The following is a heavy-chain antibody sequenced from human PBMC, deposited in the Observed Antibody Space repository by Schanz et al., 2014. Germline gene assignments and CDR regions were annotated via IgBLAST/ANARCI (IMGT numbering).Heavy chain of an antibody. D-gene: IGHD4-17*01. CDR3: ASHYGDRHL. J-gene: IGHJ4*02. CDR2: MNPTIGNR. Sequence: QVQLVQSGAEVKKPGASVRVSCKASGYSFTTYDVNWVRQASGQGLEWMGWMNPTIGNRGYAQNFQARSTVTRDTTLKTDYMEMTDRKFKDAGLYYCASHYGDRHLWGQGTLIAVSS. CDR1: GYSFTTYD. V-gene: IGHV1-8*01.